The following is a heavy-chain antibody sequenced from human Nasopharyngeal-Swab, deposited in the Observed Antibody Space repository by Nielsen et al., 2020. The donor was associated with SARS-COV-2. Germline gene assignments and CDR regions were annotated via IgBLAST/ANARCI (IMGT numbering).Heavy chain of an antibody. V-gene: IGHV3-7*01. Sequence: WIRQPPGKRLEWVANIKPDGSEKDCVASVKGRFTISRDNAKNSLYLQMNSLRAEDTAVYYCARRLWFGESWSPWGQGTLVTVSS. J-gene: IGHJ4*02. CDR3: ARRLWFGESWSP. D-gene: IGHD3-10*01. CDR2: IKPDGSEK.